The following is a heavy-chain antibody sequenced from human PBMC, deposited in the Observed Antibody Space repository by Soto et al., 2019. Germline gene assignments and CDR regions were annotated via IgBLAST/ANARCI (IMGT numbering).Heavy chain of an antibody. Sequence: VKVSCKASGYTFTSYYMHWVRQAPGQGLEWMGIINPSGGSTSYAQKFQGRVTMTRDTSTSTVYMELSSLRSEDTAVYYCARDDAELRYFDPTPPNNWFDPWGQGTLVTVSS. V-gene: IGHV1-46*01. D-gene: IGHD3-9*01. CDR2: INPSGGST. CDR3: ARDDAELRYFDPTPPNNWFDP. CDR1: GYTFTSYY. J-gene: IGHJ5*02.